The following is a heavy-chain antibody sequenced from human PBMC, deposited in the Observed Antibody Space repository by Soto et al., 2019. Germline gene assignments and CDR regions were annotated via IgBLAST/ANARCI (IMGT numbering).Heavy chain of an antibody. CDR1: GYTFTGYY. J-gene: IGHJ6*02. D-gene: IGHD2-2*02. CDR3: ARGGPIVVVPAAILAYYYYGMDV. CDR2: INPNSGGT. V-gene: IGHV1-2*02. Sequence: AAVKVSCKASGYTFTGYYMHWVRQAPGQGLEWMGWINPNSGGTNYAQKFQGRVTMTRDTSISTAYMELSRLRSDDTAVYYCARGGPIVVVPAAILAYYYYGMDVWGQGTPVTVSS.